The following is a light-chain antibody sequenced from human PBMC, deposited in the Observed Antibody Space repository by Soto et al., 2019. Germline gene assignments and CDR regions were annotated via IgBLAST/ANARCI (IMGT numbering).Light chain of an antibody. CDR1: SSDIGCYNY. J-gene: IGLJ2*01. V-gene: IGLV2-14*01. Sequence: QSALTQPASVSGSPGQSITISCTGTSSDIGCYNYVSWYQQHPGKAPKLMIYEVSNRPSGVSNRFSGSKSGNTASLTISGLQAEDEADYYFSSYTTSTTLIVFGGGTKLTVL. CDR2: EVS. CDR3: SSYTTSTTLIV.